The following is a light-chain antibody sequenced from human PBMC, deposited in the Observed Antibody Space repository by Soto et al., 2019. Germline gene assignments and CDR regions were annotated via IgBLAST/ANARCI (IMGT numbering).Light chain of an antibody. V-gene: IGKV1-12*02. CDR3: QQANTFPFT. CDR2: AAA. CDR1: QVINNG. Sequence: DIQMTQYPSSVSASVGDRVTITCRASQVINNGLAWYQQKPGKAPNLLIYAAARLRSGFPSRFSGSGSGTDFSLTISSLQPEDFGTYSCQQANTFPFTFGPGTTVHIK. J-gene: IGKJ3*01.